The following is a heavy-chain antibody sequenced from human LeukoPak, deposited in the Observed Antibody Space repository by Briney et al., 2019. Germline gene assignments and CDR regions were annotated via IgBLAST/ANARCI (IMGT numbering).Heavy chain of an antibody. CDR2: ISSSGSTI. J-gene: IGHJ4*02. CDR3: AKSGNSGGPFVY. Sequence: GGSLRLSCAASGFTFSSYEMNWVRQAPGKGLEWVSYISSSGSTIYYADSVKGRFTISRDNAKNSLYLQMNSLRAEDTAVYYCAKSGNSGGPFVYWGQGTLVTVSS. D-gene: IGHD4-23*01. CDR1: GFTFSSYE. V-gene: IGHV3-48*03.